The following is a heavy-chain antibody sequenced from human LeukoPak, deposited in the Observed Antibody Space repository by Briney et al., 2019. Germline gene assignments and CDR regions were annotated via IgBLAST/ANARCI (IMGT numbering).Heavy chain of an antibody. D-gene: IGHD3-10*01. Sequence: HPGGSLRLSCAASGFTFSSYAMHWVRQAPGKGLEWVAVISYDGSNKYYADFVKGRFTISRDNSKNTLYLQMNSLRAEDTAVYYCAREASDYYGSGSYYNVEYYFDYWGQGTLVTVSS. CDR2: ISYDGSNK. CDR1: GFTFSSYA. CDR3: AREASDYYGSGSYYNVEYYFDY. J-gene: IGHJ4*02. V-gene: IGHV3-30*04.